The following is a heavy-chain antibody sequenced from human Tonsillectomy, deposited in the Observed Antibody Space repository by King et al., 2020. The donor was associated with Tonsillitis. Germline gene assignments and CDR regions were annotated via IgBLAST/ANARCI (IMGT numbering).Heavy chain of an antibody. CDR1: GGTFSTYS. J-gene: IGHJ2*01. V-gene: IGHV1-69*01. CDR3: ASGRRDGYNSDWYFDL. Sequence: VQLVQSGAEVKKPGSSVKVSCKASGGTFSTYSINWVRQAPGQGLEWMGGIIPIYGTTYFAQEFQGRVTITAYESTSTAYMEVGSLRSEDTAVYYCASGRRDGYNSDWYFDLWGRGTLVTVSS. D-gene: IGHD5-24*01. CDR2: IIPIYGTT.